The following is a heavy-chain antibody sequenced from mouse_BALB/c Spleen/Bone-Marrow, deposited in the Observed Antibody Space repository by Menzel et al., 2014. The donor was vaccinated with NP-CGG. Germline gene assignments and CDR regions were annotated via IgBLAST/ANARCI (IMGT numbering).Heavy chain of an antibody. CDR1: GFTFXNFG. CDR2: VSTGSTII. V-gene: IGHV5-17*02. D-gene: IGHD2-1*01. CDR3: ARSHFYGNYFDY. Sequence: EVHLVESGGGLVQPGGSRKLSCAASGFTFXNFGMHWFRQSPEKGLEWVAFVSTGSTIIYYADTVKGRFTISRDNPENTLFLQMTSLRSEDTAIYYCARSHFYGNYFDYWGQGTTLTVSS. J-gene: IGHJ2*01.